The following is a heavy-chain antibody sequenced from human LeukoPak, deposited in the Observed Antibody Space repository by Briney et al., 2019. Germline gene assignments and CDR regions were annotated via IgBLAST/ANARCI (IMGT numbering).Heavy chain of an antibody. CDR1: GDTFNSYY. CDR2: INPSGGTT. CDR3: ARDYSSGWYKWFDP. J-gene: IGHJ5*02. V-gene: IGHV1-46*02. Sequence: ASVKVSCKASGDTFNSYYMHWVRQAPGQGLEWMGIINPSGGTTNHAQKFQGRVTMTRDTSTSTVYMELSSLRSEDTAVYYCARDYSSGWYKWFDPWGQGTLVTVSS. D-gene: IGHD6-19*01.